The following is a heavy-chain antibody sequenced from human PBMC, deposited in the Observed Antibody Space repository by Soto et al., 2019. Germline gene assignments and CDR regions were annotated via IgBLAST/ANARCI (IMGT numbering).Heavy chain of an antibody. D-gene: IGHD2-15*01. J-gene: IGHJ3*02. V-gene: IGHV4-39*01. CDR1: GGSISSSSYY. CDR2: SYYSGTT. CDR3: ARGCSGGSCYSTFDI. Sequence: QLQLQESGPGLVKPSETLSLTCTVSGGSISSSSYYWGWIRQPPGKGLEGIGNSYYSGTTYYTPSLKSRVTISVDTSKNQFSLKLSSVTAADTAVYYCARGCSGGSCYSTFDIWGQGTMVTVSS.